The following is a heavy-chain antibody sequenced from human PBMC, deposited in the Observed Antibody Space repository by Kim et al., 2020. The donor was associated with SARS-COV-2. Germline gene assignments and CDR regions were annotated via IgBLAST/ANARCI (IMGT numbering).Heavy chain of an antibody. J-gene: IGHJ4*02. CDR2: INRDGSRA. V-gene: IGHV3-74*03. Sequence: GGSLRLSCAASGFTLSTYWMHWVRQAPGKGLMWVSHINRDGSRAAYADSVSGRFTVSRDNAKNTLYLQMDSLRAEDTAVYYCARDRGKQDDYWGQGTLVTVSS. D-gene: IGHD5-12*01. CDR3: ARDRGKQDDY. CDR1: GFTLSTYW.